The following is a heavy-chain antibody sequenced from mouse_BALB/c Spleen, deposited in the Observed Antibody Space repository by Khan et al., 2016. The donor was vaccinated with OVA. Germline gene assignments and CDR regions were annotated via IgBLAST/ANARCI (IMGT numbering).Heavy chain of an antibody. CDR3: SRSGYGSFAY. V-gene: IGHV1S81*02. D-gene: IGHD2-2*01. CDR1: GYTFTSYY. CDR2: INPSSGGT. J-gene: IGHJ3*01. Sequence: QVQLQQSGAELVKPGASVRLSCKASGYTFTSYYLYWVKQRPGQGLEWIGDINPSSGGTNFNDKFKSKATLTVEKSSSTAYIQLNSLTSEDSAVYYCSRSGYGSFAYWGQGTLVTVSA.